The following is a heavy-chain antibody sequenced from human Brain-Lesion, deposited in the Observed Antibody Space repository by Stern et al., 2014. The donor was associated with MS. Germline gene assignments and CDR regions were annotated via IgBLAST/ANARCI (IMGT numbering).Heavy chain of an antibody. D-gene: IGHD2-15*01. Sequence: QVQLQESGPGLVKPSETLSLTCTVAGGSVSSTSYAWAWIRQPPGKGLEWIGTIYYSGNTYYSPSLKSRLTISLHTLQNHFSLDLRSVTAADTAVYYCAGEEDIRYCSGGSCTGNWFDPWGQGTLVTVSS. CDR2: IYYSGNT. V-gene: IGHV4-39*02. CDR1: GGSVSSTSYA. J-gene: IGHJ5*02. CDR3: AGEEDIRYCSGGSCTGNWFDP.